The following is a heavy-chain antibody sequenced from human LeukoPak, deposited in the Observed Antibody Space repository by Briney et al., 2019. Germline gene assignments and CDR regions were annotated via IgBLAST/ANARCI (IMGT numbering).Heavy chain of an antibody. V-gene: IGHV4-59*08. J-gene: IGHJ6*04. CDR2: IYYSGRT. CDR1: GGSISSYY. D-gene: IGHD5-24*01. CDR3: ARHGVATMKRVDV. Sequence: SETLSLTCTVSGGSISSYYWSWIRQPPGKGLEWIGYIYYSGRTYYNPSLESRATMSVDTSKDQFSLKLTSVIAADTAVYYCARHGVATMKRVDVWGKGTSVTVSS.